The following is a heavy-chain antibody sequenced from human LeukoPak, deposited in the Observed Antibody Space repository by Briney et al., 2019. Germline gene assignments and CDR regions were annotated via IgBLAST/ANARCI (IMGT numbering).Heavy chain of an antibody. J-gene: IGHJ5*02. CDR3: ARASDDYVWGSYLPGWFDP. Sequence: PSGTLSLTCAVSGGSISSSNWWSWVRQPPGKGLEWIGEIYHSGSTNYNPSLKSRVTISVDRSKNQFSLKLSSVTAADTAVYYCARASDDYVWGSYLPGWFDPWGQGTLVTVSS. CDR2: IYHSGST. V-gene: IGHV4-4*02. CDR1: GGSISSSNW. D-gene: IGHD3-16*02.